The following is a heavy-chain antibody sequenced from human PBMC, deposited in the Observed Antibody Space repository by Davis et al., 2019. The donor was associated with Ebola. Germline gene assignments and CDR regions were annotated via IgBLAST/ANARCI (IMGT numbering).Heavy chain of an antibody. CDR2: INPNSGGT. CDR1: GYTFTGYY. D-gene: IGHD5-18*01. V-gene: IGHV1-2*04. Sequence: ASVKVSCKASGYTFTGYYMHWVRQAPGQGLEWMGWINPNSGGTNYAQKFQGWVTMTRDTSISTAYMELSRLRSDDTAVYYCARTTWIQLWLGAFDIWGQGTMVTVSS. J-gene: IGHJ3*02. CDR3: ARTTWIQLWLGAFDI.